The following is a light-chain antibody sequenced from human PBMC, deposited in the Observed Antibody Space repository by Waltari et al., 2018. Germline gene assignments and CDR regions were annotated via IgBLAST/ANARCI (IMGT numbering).Light chain of an antibody. CDR3: ATWDDSLTGWV. Sequence: QSVLTQPPSASGTPGQRVTLSCSGSSSNIGAYSVYWYQQLSGTAPKLLIYRNNERPSGVPDRFSGSKSGTSASLAITGLRSEDEAHYYCATWDDSLTGWVFGGGTKLAVL. V-gene: IGLV1-47*01. CDR2: RNN. J-gene: IGLJ3*02. CDR1: SSNIGAYS.